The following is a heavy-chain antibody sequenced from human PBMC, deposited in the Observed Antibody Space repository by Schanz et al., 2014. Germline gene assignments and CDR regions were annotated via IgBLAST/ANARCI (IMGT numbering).Heavy chain of an antibody. J-gene: IGHJ4*02. Sequence: QVQLIQSGAEVKKPGASVKASCTASGYTFTSYDINWVRQAPGQGVEWLGWMNPNSGNPGFAQKFRGRVTMTRNTSMSTAYIELHILTSEDTAVYYCARGRTFDYWGQGTLVTVSS. CDR3: ARGRTFDY. CDR1: GYTFTSYD. CDR2: MNPNSGNP. V-gene: IGHV1-8*01.